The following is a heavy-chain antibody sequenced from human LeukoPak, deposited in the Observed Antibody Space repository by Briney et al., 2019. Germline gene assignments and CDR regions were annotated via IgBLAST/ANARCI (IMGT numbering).Heavy chain of an antibody. CDR2: ISAYNGNT. CDR1: GYTFTSYG. V-gene: IGHV1-18*01. D-gene: IGHD6-19*01. CDR3: ARDSRHIIAVAGDFDY. Sequence: ASVKVSCKASGYTFTSYGISWVRQAPGQGLEWMGWISAYNGNTNYAQKLQGRVTMTTGTSTSTAYMELRSLRSDDTAVYYCARDSRHIIAVAGDFDYWGQGTLVTVSS. J-gene: IGHJ4*02.